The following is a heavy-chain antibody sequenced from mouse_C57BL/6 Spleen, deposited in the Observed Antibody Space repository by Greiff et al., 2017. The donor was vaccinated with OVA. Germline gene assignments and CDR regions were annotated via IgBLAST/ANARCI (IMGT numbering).Heavy chain of an antibody. D-gene: IGHD1-1*01. CDR2: IDPEDGET. V-gene: IGHV14-2*01. CDR3: ARRTVVADYFDY. CDR1: GFNIKDYY. J-gene: IGHJ2*01. Sequence: EVKLQESGAELVKPGASVKLSCTASGFNIKDYYMHWVKQRTEQGLEWIGRIDPEDGETKYAPKFQGKATITADTSSNTADLQLSSLTSEDTAVYYCARRTVVADYFDYWGQGTTLTVSS.